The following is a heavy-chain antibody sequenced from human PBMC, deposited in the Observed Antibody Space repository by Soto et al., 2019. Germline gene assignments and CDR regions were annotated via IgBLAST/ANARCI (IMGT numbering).Heavy chain of an antibody. D-gene: IGHD3-22*01. Sequence: GGSLRLSCAASGFTLSSHTMNWVRQAPGKGLEWVSFIGSRTSDIYYADSVKGRFTISRDNAKNSLYLDLTRLRAEDTAVYFCVRDYYDTSGYPNTFDMWGQGTRGTVS. J-gene: IGHJ3*02. V-gene: IGHV3-21*01. CDR3: VRDYYDTSGYPNTFDM. CDR1: GFTLSSHT. CDR2: IGSRTSDI.